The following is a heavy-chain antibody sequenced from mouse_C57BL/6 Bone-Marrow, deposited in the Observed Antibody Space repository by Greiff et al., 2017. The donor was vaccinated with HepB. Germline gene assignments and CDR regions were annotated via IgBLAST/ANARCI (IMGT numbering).Heavy chain of an antibody. CDR2: ISNGGGST. CDR3: ARGPNYYGSSRYYFDY. D-gene: IGHD1-1*01. V-gene: IGHV5-12*01. J-gene: IGHJ2*01. CDR1: GFTFSDYY. Sequence: EVHLVESGGGLVQPGGSLKLSCAASGFTFSDYYMYWVRQTPEKRLEWVAYISNGGGSTYYPDTVKGRFTISRDNAKNTLYLQMSRLKSEDTAMYYCARGPNYYGSSRYYFDYWGQGTTLTVSS.